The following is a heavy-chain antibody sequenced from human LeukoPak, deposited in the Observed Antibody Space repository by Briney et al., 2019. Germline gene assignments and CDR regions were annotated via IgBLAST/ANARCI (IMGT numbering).Heavy chain of an antibody. CDR2: IRYDGSNK. D-gene: IGHD3-10*01. J-gene: IGHJ4*02. CDR1: GFTFSSYG. Sequence: GGSLRLSCAASGFTFSSYGMYWVRQAPGKGLEWVAFIRYDGSNKYYADSVKGRFTISRDNSKNTLCLQMNSLRVEDTAVYYCAKDRGYYFDYWGQGTLVTVSS. V-gene: IGHV3-30*02. CDR3: AKDRGYYFDY.